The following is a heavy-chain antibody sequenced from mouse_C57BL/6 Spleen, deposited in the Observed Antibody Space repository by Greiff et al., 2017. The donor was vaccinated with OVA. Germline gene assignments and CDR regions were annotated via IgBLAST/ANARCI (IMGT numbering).Heavy chain of an antibody. Sequence: QVQLQQPGAELVKPGASVKLSCKASGYTFTSYWMHWVKQRPGQGLEWIGMIHPNSGSTNYNEKFKSKATLTVDKSSSTAYMQLSSLTSEDSAVNNCAREGFTTVVEDYWGQGTTLTVSS. CDR3: AREGFTTVVEDY. V-gene: IGHV1-64*01. CDR2: IHPNSGST. D-gene: IGHD1-1*01. J-gene: IGHJ2*01. CDR1: GYTFTSYW.